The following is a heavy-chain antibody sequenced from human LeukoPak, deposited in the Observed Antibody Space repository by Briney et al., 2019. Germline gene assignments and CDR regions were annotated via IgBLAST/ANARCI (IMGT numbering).Heavy chain of an antibody. J-gene: IGHJ4*02. CDR2: MNPKSGKT. D-gene: IGHD2-2*01. Sequence: ASVKVSCKTSGYTFTNYDINWVRQAPGQGLEWMGWMNPKSGKTGYAQKFQGRVTIIRNTSISTAYMELSSLRSEDTAVYYCARSSSTSTGYYFDYWGQGTLVTVSS. V-gene: IGHV1-8*03. CDR1: GYTFTNYD. CDR3: ARSSSTSTGYYFDY.